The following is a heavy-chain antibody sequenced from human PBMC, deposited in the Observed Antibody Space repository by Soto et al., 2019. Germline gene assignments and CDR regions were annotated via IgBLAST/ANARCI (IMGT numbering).Heavy chain of an antibody. D-gene: IGHD3-10*01. V-gene: IGHV4-34*01. J-gene: IGHJ6*03. CDR2: INESGSP. CDR3: GGGRRDGSGSYSIRSGFQYYFYIDV. Sequence: QVQLQQWGAGLLKPSETLSLTCAVYGASLSGYYWTWIRQSPGKGLEWIAEINESGSPNYSPSLNSRITISIVTFRNQFSLTLSSVTAADTAVYYCGGGRRDGSGSYSIRSGFQYYFYIDVWGKGTMVNVSS. CDR1: GASLSGYY.